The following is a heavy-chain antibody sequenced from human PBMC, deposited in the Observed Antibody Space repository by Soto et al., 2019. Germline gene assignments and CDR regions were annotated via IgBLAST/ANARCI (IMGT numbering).Heavy chain of an antibody. CDR2: IRHDGSEK. Sequence: LRLSCAASGLIFSNYWMSWVRQAPGMGLEWVANIRHDGSEKYYVDSVKGRFTISRDNTKNSLYLQVDSLRDEDTAVYYCAVFGRTTGFDYWGQGTLVTVSS. J-gene: IGHJ4*02. CDR1: GLIFSNYW. CDR3: AVFGRTTGFDY. V-gene: IGHV3-7*01. D-gene: IGHD4-17*01.